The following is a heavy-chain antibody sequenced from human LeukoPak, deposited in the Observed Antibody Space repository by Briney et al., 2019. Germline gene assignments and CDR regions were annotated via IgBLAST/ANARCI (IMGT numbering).Heavy chain of an antibody. V-gene: IGHV3-30*02. CDR2: IRYDGSNK. Sequence: PGGSLRLSCAASGFTFSSYGMHWVRQAPGKGLEWVAFIRYDGSNKYYADSVKGRFTISRDNSKNTLYLQMSSLRAEDTAVYYCATLSRDLLWFGDPPLYFDCWGQGTLVTVSS. CDR3: ATLSRDLLWFGDPPLYFDC. CDR1: GFTFSSYG. J-gene: IGHJ4*02. D-gene: IGHD3-10*01.